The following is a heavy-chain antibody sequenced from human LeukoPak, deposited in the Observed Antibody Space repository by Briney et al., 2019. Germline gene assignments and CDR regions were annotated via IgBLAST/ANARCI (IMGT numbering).Heavy chain of an antibody. Sequence: GESLKISCEGSGGSFTKFWIGWVRQMPGKGLELIWIIYPADSDTRYSPSFQGQVTISADKSISTAYLQWSSLKTSDTAMYYCARLPHCGSDCYPNWFDSWGQGTLVTVSS. CDR2: IYPADSDT. CDR3: ARLPHCGSDCYPNWFDS. CDR1: GGSFTKFW. D-gene: IGHD2-21*02. V-gene: IGHV5-51*01. J-gene: IGHJ5*01.